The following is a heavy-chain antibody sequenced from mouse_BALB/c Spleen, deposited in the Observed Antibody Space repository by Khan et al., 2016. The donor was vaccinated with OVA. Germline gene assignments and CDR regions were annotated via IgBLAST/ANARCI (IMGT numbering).Heavy chain of an antibody. J-gene: IGHJ3*01. D-gene: IGHD1-1*01. CDR3: ARYCGSGLAE. CDR2: IFPGNDDA. Sequence: VQLKESGAELVRPGSSVKISCKASGYTFSSSWMNWVKQRPGQGLVWIGQIFPGNDDADYNGKFKGKATLTADKSSRTAYLQLTSLTFEDSAVYFCARYCGSGLAEWGHGTLVTVSA. CDR1: GYTFSSSW. V-gene: IGHV1-80*01.